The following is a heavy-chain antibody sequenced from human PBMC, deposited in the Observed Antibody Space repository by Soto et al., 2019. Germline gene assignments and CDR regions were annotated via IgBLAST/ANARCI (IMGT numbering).Heavy chain of an antibody. V-gene: IGHV4-34*01. D-gene: IGHD6-13*01. CDR3: ASFPFDRSSWTNPRYFDS. J-gene: IGHJ4*02. Sequence: QVQLQQWGAGLLKPAETLSLTCAVYGGSFSGYYLTWIRQPPGKGPEGIGEINHSGFTNYNSSLPSALTMSLDTSRNEFSLRLSSVTAAHTAVYYCASFPFDRSSWTNPRYFDSWRQGTPVTVSS. CDR1: GGSFSGYY. CDR2: INHSGFT.